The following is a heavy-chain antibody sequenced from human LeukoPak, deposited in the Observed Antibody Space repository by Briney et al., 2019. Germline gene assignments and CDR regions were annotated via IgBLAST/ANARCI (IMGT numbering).Heavy chain of an antibody. CDR3: ARLSAYYYGSYFYYYMDV. Sequence: GGSLRLSCEGSGFRLSSYWMTWVRHLPGKGPEWVANILTDESERYFADSVKGRFTISRDNAKKSVYLHMSSLRAEDTALYYCARLSAYYYGSYFYYYMDVWGKGTTVTVSS. CDR1: GFRLSSYW. J-gene: IGHJ6*03. CDR2: ILTDESER. V-gene: IGHV3-7*01. D-gene: IGHD3-10*01.